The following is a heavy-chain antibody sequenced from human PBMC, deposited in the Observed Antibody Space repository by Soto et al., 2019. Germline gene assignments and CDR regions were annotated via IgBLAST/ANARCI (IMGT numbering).Heavy chain of an antibody. D-gene: IGHD3-10*01. J-gene: IGHJ6*02. CDR2: IIPLLNIP. V-gene: IGHV1-69*08. Sequence: QVQLVQSGAEVKKPGSSVKVSCKASGGTFSRNTISWVRQAPGQGLEWMGRIIPLLNIPNYAQNFQGRVMMTADRSTTTVYMGVSSRKSEDTAVYYCARDRGLVSAVGGKMVNHYGLDVWGQGTTVTVSS. CDR1: GGTFSRNT. CDR3: ARDRGLVSAVGGKMVNHYGLDV.